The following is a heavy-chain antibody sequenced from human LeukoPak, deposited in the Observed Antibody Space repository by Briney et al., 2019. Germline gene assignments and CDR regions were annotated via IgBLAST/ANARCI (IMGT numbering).Heavy chain of an antibody. D-gene: IGHD1/OR15-1a*01. CDR2: VQHIGGET. Sequence: GGSLRLSCAASGFTFSSYAMSWVRQAPGKGLEWVANVQHIGGETYYVDSVKGRFTISRDNAKNSVYLQMNSLRAEDTAVYYCAREGGTSPFDYWGQGTLVTVSS. J-gene: IGHJ4*02. CDR1: GFTFSSYA. CDR3: AREGGTSPFDY. V-gene: IGHV3-7*01.